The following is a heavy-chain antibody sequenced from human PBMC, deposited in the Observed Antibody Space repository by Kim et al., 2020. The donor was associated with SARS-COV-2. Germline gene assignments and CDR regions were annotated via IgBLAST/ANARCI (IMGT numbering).Heavy chain of an antibody. CDR1: GFTFSDFI. J-gene: IGHJ4*02. D-gene: IGHD6-13*01. V-gene: IGHV3-21*01. CDR3: ARVAFLPAATGPVFDY. Sequence: GGSLRLSCAASGFTFSDFILSWVRQPPGKGLEWVSSSNSNTYVYYADSVKGRFTISRDNAKNSLSLQMNSLRAEDTAVYYCARVAFLPAATGPVFDYWGQGTLVAVSS. CDR2: SNSNTYV.